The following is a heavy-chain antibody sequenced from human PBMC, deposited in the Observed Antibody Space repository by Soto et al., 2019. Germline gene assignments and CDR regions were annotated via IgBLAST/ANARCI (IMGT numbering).Heavy chain of an antibody. Sequence: ASVKVSCKASGYTFTSYYMHWVRQAPGQGLEWMGIINPSGGSTSYAQKFQGRVTMTRDTSTSTVYMELSSLRSEDTAVYYCARGHKGGDYSDSSGYYVRSEDYGMDVWG. CDR2: INPSGGST. V-gene: IGHV1-46*01. CDR3: ARGHKGGDYSDSSGYYVRSEDYGMDV. J-gene: IGHJ6*02. D-gene: IGHD3-22*01. CDR1: GYTFTSYY.